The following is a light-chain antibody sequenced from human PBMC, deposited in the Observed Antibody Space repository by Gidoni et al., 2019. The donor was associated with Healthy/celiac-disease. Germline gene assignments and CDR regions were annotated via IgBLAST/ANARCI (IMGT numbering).Light chain of an antibody. V-gene: IGKV1-5*03. CDR1: QSLSSW. CDR2: KAS. Sequence: DIQMTQSPSTLSASVGDRVTITCRASQSLSSWLAWYQQKPGKAPKRLSYKASSLESGVPSRFSGSGSGTEFTLTISSLQPDDFATYYCKQYKSYPTFGQXTKLEIK. CDR3: KQYKSYPT. J-gene: IGKJ2*01.